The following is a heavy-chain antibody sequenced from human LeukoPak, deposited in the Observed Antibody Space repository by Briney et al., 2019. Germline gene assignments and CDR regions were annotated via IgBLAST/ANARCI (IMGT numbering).Heavy chain of an antibody. CDR2: ISYDGSNK. J-gene: IGHJ4*02. D-gene: IGHD5-12*01. V-gene: IGHV3-30-3*01. CDR3: ARGALNIVDTAALYFDY. Sequence: PGGSLRLSCAASGFTFSSYAMHWVRQAPGKGLEWGAVISYDGSNKYYADSVKGRFTISRDNSKNTLYLQMNSLRAEDTAVYYCARGALNIVDTAALYFDYWGQGPLVTVSS. CDR1: GFTFSSYA.